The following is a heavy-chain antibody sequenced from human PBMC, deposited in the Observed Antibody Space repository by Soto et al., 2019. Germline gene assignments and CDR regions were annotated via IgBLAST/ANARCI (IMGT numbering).Heavy chain of an antibody. CDR1: GFPFDDYA. CDR2: ISWNSGSI. CDR3: AKDIGPQYYGMDV. Sequence: GWSLRPSCAAAGFPFDDYAMHWVRRAPGRGLGWVAGISWNSGSIGYADSVKGRFTISRDNAKNSLYLQMNSLRAEDTALYYCAKDIGPQYYGMDVWGQGTKVTVSS. V-gene: IGHV3-9*01. J-gene: IGHJ6*02.